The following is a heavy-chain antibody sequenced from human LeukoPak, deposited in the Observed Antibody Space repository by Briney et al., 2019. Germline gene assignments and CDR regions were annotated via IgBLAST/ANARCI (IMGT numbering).Heavy chain of an antibody. CDR3: ARGGGYSFDY. CDR1: GGSFSGYY. CDR2: INHSGST. J-gene: IGHJ4*02. Sequence: SETLSLTCAVYGGSFSGYYWSWIRQPPGKGLEWIGEINHSGSTNYNPSLKSRVTKSVDTSKNQFSLKLGSVTAADTAVYYCARGGGYSFDYWGQGTLVTVSS. D-gene: IGHD3-22*01. V-gene: IGHV4-34*01.